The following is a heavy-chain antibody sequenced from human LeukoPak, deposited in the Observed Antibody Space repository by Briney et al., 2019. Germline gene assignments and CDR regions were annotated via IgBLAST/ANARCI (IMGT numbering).Heavy chain of an antibody. CDR3: ARASPVYSSLDH. V-gene: IGHV3-30*04. Sequence: GRSLRLSCAASGFTFSNYAMHWVRQAPGEGLDWVALISYDGNNKYYPDSVKGRFTISRDNSKNTLYLQMNSLRAEDTAIYYCARASPVYSSLDHWGQGTLVTVSS. CDR2: ISYDGNNK. CDR1: GFTFSNYA. D-gene: IGHD4-11*01. J-gene: IGHJ4*02.